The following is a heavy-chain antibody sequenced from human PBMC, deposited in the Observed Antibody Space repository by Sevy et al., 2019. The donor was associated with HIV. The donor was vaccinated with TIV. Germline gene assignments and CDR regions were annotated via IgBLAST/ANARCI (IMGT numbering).Heavy chain of an antibody. CDR1: GGSVSSDTYY. Sequence: SETLSLTCTVSGGSVSSDTYYWSWIRQPPGKGLECIGYIYYSWTTNYNPSLKSRVTISVDTSKNQFSLKLTSVTAADTALYYCARVGGLTDYGMDVWGQGTTVTVSS. V-gene: IGHV4-61*01. CDR3: ARVGGLTDYGMDV. J-gene: IGHJ6*02. CDR2: IYYSWTT. D-gene: IGHD1-26*01.